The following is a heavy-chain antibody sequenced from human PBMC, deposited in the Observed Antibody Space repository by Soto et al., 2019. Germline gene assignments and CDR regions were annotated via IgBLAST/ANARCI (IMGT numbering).Heavy chain of an antibody. Sequence: QVQLQESGPGLVKPSETLSLTCTVSGGSVSSGSYYCSWIRQPPGKGLEWIGYIYYSGSTNYNPSLKSRVTTSVDTSKNQFSLKLSSVTAADTAVYYCARGIEGWYQGRYYYGMDVWGQGTTVTVSS. CDR2: IYYSGST. V-gene: IGHV4-61*01. CDR3: ARGIEGWYQGRYYYGMDV. D-gene: IGHD6-19*01. CDR1: GGSVSSGSYY. J-gene: IGHJ6*02.